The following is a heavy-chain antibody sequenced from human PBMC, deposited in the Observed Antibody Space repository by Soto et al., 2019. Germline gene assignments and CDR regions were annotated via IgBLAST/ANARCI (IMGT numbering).Heavy chain of an antibody. CDR1: GGSMSNYY. J-gene: IGHJ3*02. Sequence: SETLSLTCTVSGGSMSNYYWSWIRQPPGKGLEWIGYIYYSGSTNYNPSLKSRVTISVDTSKNQFSLKLSSVTAADTAVYYCARGAWGVYDILTGQQLDAFDIWGQGTMVT. CDR2: IYYSGST. D-gene: IGHD3-9*01. CDR3: ARGAWGVYDILTGQQLDAFDI. V-gene: IGHV4-59*01.